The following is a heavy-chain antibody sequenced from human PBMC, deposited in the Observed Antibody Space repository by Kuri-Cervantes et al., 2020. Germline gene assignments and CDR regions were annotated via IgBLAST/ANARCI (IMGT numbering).Heavy chain of an antibody. V-gene: IGHV3-15*01. CDR1: GFTLSNAW. D-gene: IGHD6-6*01. CDR2: IKSKTDGGTT. CDR3: TTAGIAARYFDY. Sequence: GGSLRLSCAASGFTLSNAWMSWVRQAPGKGLEWVGRIKSKTDGGTTDYAAPVKGRFTISRDDSKNTLYLQMNSLKTEDTAVYYCTTAGIAARYFDYWGQGTLVTVSS. J-gene: IGHJ4*02.